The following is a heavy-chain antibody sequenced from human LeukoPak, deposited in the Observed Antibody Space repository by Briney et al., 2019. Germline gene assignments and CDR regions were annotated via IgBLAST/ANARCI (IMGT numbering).Heavy chain of an antibody. V-gene: IGHV4-59*01. D-gene: IGHD2-2*01. J-gene: IGHJ3*02. Sequence: PSETLSLTCTVSGGSISSYYWSWIRQPPGKGLEWIGYIYYSGSTNYNPSLKSRVTISVDTSKDQFSLKLSSVTAADTAVYYCARDKGYCSSTSCPPRYAFDIWGQGTMVTVSS. CDR3: ARDKGYCSSTSCPPRYAFDI. CDR1: GGSISSYY. CDR2: IYYSGST.